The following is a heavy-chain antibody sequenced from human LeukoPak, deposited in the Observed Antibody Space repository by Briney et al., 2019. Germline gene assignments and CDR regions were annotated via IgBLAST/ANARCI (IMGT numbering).Heavy chain of an antibody. J-gene: IGHJ3*02. CDR1: GFTFTNAW. D-gene: IGHD2-21*01. CDR2: ITSSTSYT. CDR3: ARVSAGYSGAFDI. V-gene: IGHV3-11*05. Sequence: GGSLRLSCAASGFTFTNAWMSWIRQAPGKGLEWLSYITSSTSYTNYADSVKGRFTISRDNAKNSLYLQVNSLRAEDTAVYYCARVSAGYSGAFDIWGQGTMITVSS.